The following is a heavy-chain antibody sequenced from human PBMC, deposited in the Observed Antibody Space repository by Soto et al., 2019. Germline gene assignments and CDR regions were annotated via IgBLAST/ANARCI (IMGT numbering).Heavy chain of an antibody. Sequence: QVQLQESGPGLVKPSETLSLTCTVSGASVSSGTHFWSWLRQPPGKGLVWIGNIHYRGSTSYNPSLRGRVTISLDMSKTQFSLKVTSVTAADTAVYFCARGLSPYCSTTTGHPADVVWGQGTTVTVSS. CDR2: IHYRGST. CDR3: ARGLSPYCSTTTGHPADVV. V-gene: IGHV4-61*01. D-gene: IGHD2-15*01. J-gene: IGHJ6*02. CDR1: GASVSSGTHF.